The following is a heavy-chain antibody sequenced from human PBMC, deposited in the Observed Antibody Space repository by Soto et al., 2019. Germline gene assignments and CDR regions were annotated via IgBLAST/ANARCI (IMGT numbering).Heavy chain of an antibody. Sequence: GGSLRLSCAASGFTFSVYGMTWVRQAPGKGLEWVSGMSVSATRTYYADSVKGRFTISRDNSKNTLYLQMNSLRAEDTAVYYCAKDRGAARPNGMDVWGQGTTVTVS. D-gene: IGHD6-6*01. CDR1: GFTFSVYG. J-gene: IGHJ6*02. CDR3: AKDRGAARPNGMDV. V-gene: IGHV3-23*01. CDR2: MSVSATRT.